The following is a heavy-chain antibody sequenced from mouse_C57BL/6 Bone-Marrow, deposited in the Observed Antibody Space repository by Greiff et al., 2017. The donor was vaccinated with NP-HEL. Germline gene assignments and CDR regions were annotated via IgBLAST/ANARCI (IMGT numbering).Heavy chain of an antibody. CDR1: GFTFSDYG. J-gene: IGHJ4*01. V-gene: IGHV5-17*01. Sequence: EVMLVESGGGLVKPGGSLKLSCAASGFTFSDYGMHWVRQAPEKGLEWVAYISSGSSTIYYADTVKGRFTISRDNAKNTLFLQMTSLRSEDTAMYYCARETGTLYAMDYWGQGTSVTVSS. CDR3: ARETGTLYAMDY. CDR2: ISSGSSTI. D-gene: IGHD4-1*01.